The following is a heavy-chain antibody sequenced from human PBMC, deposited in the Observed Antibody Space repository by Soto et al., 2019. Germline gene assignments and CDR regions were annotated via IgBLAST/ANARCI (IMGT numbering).Heavy chain of an antibody. Sequence: GESLKISCQSSGYTFSSYWIGWVRQMPGKGLECMGIIYPGDSDTRYSPSFQGQVIISADKSISTAYLQWSSLKASDTAMYYCARLYSSDTFDVWGQGTMVTVSS. CDR2: IYPGDSDT. D-gene: IGHD3-22*01. CDR1: GYTFSSYW. V-gene: IGHV5-51*01. J-gene: IGHJ3*01. CDR3: ARLYSSDTFDV.